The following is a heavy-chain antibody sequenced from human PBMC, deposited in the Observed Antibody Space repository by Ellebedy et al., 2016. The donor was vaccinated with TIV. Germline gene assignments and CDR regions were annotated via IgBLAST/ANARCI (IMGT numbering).Heavy chain of an antibody. V-gene: IGHV1-69*13. D-gene: IGHD6-19*01. CDR2: IIPIFGTA. J-gene: IGHJ4*02. CDR3: ARGGQWLGFDY. Sequence: SVKVSXXASGGTFSSYAISWVRQAPGQGLEWMGGIIPIFGTANYAQKFQGRVTITADESTSTAYMELSSLRSEDTAVYYCARGGQWLGFDYWGQGTLVTVSS. CDR1: GGTFSSYA.